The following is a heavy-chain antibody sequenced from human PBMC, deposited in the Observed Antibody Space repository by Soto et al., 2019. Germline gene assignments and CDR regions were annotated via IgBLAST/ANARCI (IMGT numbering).Heavy chain of an antibody. V-gene: IGHV4-34*01. Sequence: QVQLQQWGAGLLKPSETLSLTCAVYGGSFSGYYWSWIRQPPGKGLEWIGEINHSGSTNYNTSLKSRVTISVDTSKNQFSMKLSSVTAADTAVYYCARGRERYDYIWGSYRPGDYYFDYWGQGTLVTVSS. CDR2: INHSGST. D-gene: IGHD3-16*02. J-gene: IGHJ4*02. CDR3: ARGRERYDYIWGSYRPGDYYFDY. CDR1: GGSFSGYY.